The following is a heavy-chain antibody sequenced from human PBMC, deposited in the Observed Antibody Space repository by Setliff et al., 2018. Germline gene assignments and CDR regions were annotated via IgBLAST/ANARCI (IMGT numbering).Heavy chain of an antibody. CDR3: ARDVYDFRTGLADS. V-gene: IGHV3-74*01. CDR2: INSDGSTT. J-gene: IGHJ5*01. CDR1: GFTFNTYA. Sequence: GGSLRLSCAASGFTFNTYAMSRVRQPPGKGLEWVSRINSDGSTTTYADSVKGRFTISRDNGKNSLYLKVNSLRAEDTAVYYCARDVYDFRTGLADSWGQGTLVTVSS. D-gene: IGHD3-3*01.